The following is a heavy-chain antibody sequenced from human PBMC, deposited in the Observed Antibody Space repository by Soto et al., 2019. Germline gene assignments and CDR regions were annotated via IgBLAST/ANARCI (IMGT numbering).Heavy chain of an antibody. Sequence: QVQLVQSGAEVQKPGASVKISCKSSGYTFSDFFIHWVRQAPGHGLEWMGWINPNTGNINYAQNFLGRVTMTRDTSISTAYMELSGLRSDDTAVYFCARGYRWFDPWGQGTLVTVSS. V-gene: IGHV1-2*02. CDR3: ARGYRWFDP. CDR1: GYTFSDFF. J-gene: IGHJ5*02. CDR2: INPNTGNI. D-gene: IGHD2-15*01.